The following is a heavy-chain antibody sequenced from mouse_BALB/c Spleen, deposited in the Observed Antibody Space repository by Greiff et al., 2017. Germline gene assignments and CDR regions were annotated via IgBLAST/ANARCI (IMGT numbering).Heavy chain of an antibody. CDR1: GFSLTSYG. D-gene: IGHD2-3*01. CDR3: ARFDGYYVDWFAY. Sequence: VHLVESGPGLVAPSQSLSITCTVSGFSLTSYGVHWVRQPPGKGLEWLGVIWAGGSTNYNSALMSRLSISKDNSKSQVFLKMNSLQTDDTAMYYCARFDGYYVDWFAYWGQGTLVTVSA. CDR2: IWAGGST. J-gene: IGHJ3*01. V-gene: IGHV2-9*02.